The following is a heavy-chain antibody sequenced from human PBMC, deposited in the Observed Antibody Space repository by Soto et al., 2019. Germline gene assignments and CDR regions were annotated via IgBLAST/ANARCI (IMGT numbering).Heavy chain of an antibody. CDR3: AILGCYYDSSGYCPFNY. CDR2: IYYSGST. V-gene: IGHV4-31*03. D-gene: IGHD3-22*01. J-gene: IGHJ4*02. CDR1: GGSISSGGYY. Sequence: SETLSLTCTVSGGSISSGGYYWSWIRQHPGKGLEWIGYIYYSGSTYYNPSLKSRVTISVDTSKNQFSLKLSSVTAADTAVYYCAILGCYYDSSGYCPFNYWGQGALVTVSS.